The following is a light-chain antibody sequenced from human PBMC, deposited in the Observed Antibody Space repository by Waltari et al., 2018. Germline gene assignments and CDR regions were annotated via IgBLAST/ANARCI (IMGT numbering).Light chain of an antibody. J-gene: IGKJ1*01. CDR3: QHYVRLPAT. CDR2: GAS. CDR1: QSVGRS. Sequence: DIELTQSPGTLSLSPGERATLSCWASQSVGRSLAWYQQKPGQAPRLLIYGASIRATGIPDRFSGSGSETDFSLTISRPEPEDLAVYYCQHYVRLPATFGQGTKVEIK. V-gene: IGKV3-20*01.